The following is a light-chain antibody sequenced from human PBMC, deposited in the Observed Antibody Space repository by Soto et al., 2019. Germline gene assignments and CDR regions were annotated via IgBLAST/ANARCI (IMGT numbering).Light chain of an antibody. Sequence: QSALTKPASVYGSPGQSITISCTGTSSDVGGYNYVSWYQQHPGKAPKLMIYEVSNRPSGVSNRFSGSKFGNTASLTISGLQAEDEADYYCSSYTSSSTRVFGGGTKLTVL. J-gene: IGLJ3*02. CDR1: SSDVGGYNY. V-gene: IGLV2-14*01. CDR3: SSYTSSSTRV. CDR2: EVS.